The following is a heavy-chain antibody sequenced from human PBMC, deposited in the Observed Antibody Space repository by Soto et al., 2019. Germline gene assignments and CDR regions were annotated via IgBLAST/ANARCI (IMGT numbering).Heavy chain of an antibody. V-gene: IGHV3-33*01. CDR2: IWYDGSNK. CDR1: GFTFSSYG. CDR3: ARDSPYSSGWDSLSYHFDY. Sequence: LRLSCAASGFTFSSYGMHWVRQAPGKGLEWVAVIWYDGSNKYYADSVKGRFTISRDNSKNTLYLQMNSLRAEDTAVYYCARDSPYSSGWDSLSYHFDYWGQGTLVTVSS. D-gene: IGHD6-19*01. J-gene: IGHJ4*02.